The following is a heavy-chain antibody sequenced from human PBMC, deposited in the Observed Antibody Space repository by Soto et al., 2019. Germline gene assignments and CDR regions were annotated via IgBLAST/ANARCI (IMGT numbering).Heavy chain of an antibody. D-gene: IGHD5-12*01. CDR1: GGSISSGGYY. J-gene: IGHJ5*02. CDR2: IYYSGTT. CDR3: ARYNSGYDSYWFDP. V-gene: IGHV4-31*03. Sequence: PSETLSLTCTVSGGSISSGGYYWSWIRQHPGKGLEWIGYIYYSGTTYYDPSLKSRVTISVDTSKSQFSLKLSSVTAADTAVYYCARYNSGYDSYWFDPWGQGTLVTVYS.